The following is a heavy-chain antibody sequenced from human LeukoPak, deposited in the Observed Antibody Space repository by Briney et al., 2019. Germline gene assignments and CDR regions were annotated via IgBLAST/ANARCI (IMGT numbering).Heavy chain of an antibody. D-gene: IGHD6-19*01. Sequence: SETLSLTCTVSGGSISSYYWSWIRQPAGKGLEWIGRIYTSGSTNYNPSLKSRVTMSVDTSKNQFSLKLSSVTAADTAVYYCARAAKAGTRPQDYYYGMDVWGQGTTVTVSS. V-gene: IGHV4-4*07. J-gene: IGHJ6*02. CDR1: GGSISSYY. CDR2: IYTSGST. CDR3: ARAAKAGTRPQDYYYGMDV.